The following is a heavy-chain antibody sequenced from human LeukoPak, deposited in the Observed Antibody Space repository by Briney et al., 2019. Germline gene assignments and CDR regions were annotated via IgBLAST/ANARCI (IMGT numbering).Heavy chain of an antibody. V-gene: IGHV1-18*01. Sequence: GASVKVSCKASGYTFTSYGISWVRQAPGQGLEWMGWISAYNGNTNYAQKLQGRVTMTIDTATATAYLEVRSLISDDTAVYYCARDLGEGAKRDLDFWGQGTRITVSS. D-gene: IGHD1-26*01. CDR3: ARDLGEGAKRDLDF. J-gene: IGHJ4*02. CDR1: GYTFTSYG. CDR2: ISAYNGNT.